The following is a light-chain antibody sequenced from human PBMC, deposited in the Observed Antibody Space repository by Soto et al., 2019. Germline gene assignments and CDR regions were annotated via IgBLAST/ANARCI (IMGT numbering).Light chain of an antibody. Sequence: QSVLTQPPSLSGSPGQSVTISCTGTSSDVGFFNYVSWYQHHPGKVPKFLIYEVNKRPSGVPDRFSGSKSGNTASLTVSGLQPEDEAEYFCSSFVDGTSYVFGTGTKVTVL. V-gene: IGLV2-8*01. CDR3: SSFVDGTSYV. J-gene: IGLJ1*01. CDR1: SSDVGFFNY. CDR2: EVN.